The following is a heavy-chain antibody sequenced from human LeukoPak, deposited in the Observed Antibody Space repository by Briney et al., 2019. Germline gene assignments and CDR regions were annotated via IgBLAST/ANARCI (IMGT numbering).Heavy chain of an antibody. V-gene: IGHV4-61*01. D-gene: IGHD3-22*01. J-gene: IGHJ4*02. CDR1: GGSVSSGNYY. CDR2: IYYSGST. CDR3: ARGPSGYFNY. Sequence: KPSETLSLTCSVSGGSVSSGNYYWSWIRQPPGKGLEWIGYIYYSGSTNYNPSLKSRVTISVDTSKNQFSLKLSSVTAADTAVYYCARGPSGYFNYWGQGTLATVSS.